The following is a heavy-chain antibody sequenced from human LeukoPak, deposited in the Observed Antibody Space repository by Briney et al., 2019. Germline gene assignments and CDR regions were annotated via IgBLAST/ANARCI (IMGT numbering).Heavy chain of an antibody. CDR3: ARGNGYSYGLDWFDP. J-gene: IGHJ5*02. CDR1: GYTFTTYA. D-gene: IGHD5-18*01. V-gene: IGHV1-3*01. Sequence: GASVKVSCKASGYTFTTYAIHWVRQAPGQRLEWMGWINVGNANTKYSQKLQGRVTITRDTSASTAYMELSRLRSDDTAVYYCARGNGYSYGLDWFDPWGQGTLVTVSS. CDR2: INVGNANT.